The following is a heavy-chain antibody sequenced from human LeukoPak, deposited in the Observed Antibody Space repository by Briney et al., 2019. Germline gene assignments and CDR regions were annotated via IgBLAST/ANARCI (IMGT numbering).Heavy chain of an antibody. J-gene: IGHJ6*03. Sequence: SETLSLTCAVYGGSFSGYYWSWIRQPPGKGLEWIGEINHSGSTNYNPSLKSRVTISVDTSKNQFSLKLSSVTAADTAVYYCARVRFSGCSSTSCYWGHHYYYYYMDVWGKGTTVTVSS. V-gene: IGHV4-34*01. D-gene: IGHD2-2*01. CDR1: GGSFSGYY. CDR3: ARVRFSGCSSTSCYWGHHYYYYYMDV. CDR2: INHSGST.